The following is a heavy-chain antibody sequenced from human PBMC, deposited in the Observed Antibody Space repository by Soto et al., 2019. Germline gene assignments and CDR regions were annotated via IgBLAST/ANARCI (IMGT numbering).Heavy chain of an antibody. CDR2: ISSSGSTI. Sequence: EVQLVESGGGLVQPGGSLRLSCAASGFTFSSYEMNWVRQAPGKGLEWVSYISSSGSTIYYADSVKGRFTISRDNAKNSLYLQMNSLRAEDAAVYYCARGRYCSGGSCYYYYYYDMDVWGQGTTVTVSS. CDR3: ARGRYCSGGSCYYYYYYDMDV. D-gene: IGHD2-15*01. CDR1: GFTFSSYE. J-gene: IGHJ6*02. V-gene: IGHV3-48*03.